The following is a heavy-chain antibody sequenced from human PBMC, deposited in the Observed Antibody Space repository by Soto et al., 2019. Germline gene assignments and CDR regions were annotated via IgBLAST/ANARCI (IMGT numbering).Heavy chain of an antibody. Sequence: GGSLRLSCAASGFTFSSYSMNWVRQAPGKGLEWVSSISSSSSYIYYADSVKGRFTISRDNAKNSLYLQMNSLRAEDTAVYYCARDRGSWMSHDAFDIWGQGTMVTVSS. D-gene: IGHD6-13*01. V-gene: IGHV3-21*01. CDR3: ARDRGSWMSHDAFDI. J-gene: IGHJ3*02. CDR2: ISSSSSYI. CDR1: GFTFSSYS.